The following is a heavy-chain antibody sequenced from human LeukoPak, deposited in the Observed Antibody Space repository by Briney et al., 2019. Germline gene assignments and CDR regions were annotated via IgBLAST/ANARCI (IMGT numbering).Heavy chain of an antibody. CDR3: ARAFGGSGNYYSVIWDF. Sequence: ASVKVSCKTSGYTFTVYYIHWVRQAPGQGLEWMGWMNPNSGVTNYAQKFQDRVTMTRDTSISTAYMDLSRLRSDDTAIYYCARAFGGSGNYYSVIWDFWGQGTLVTVSS. V-gene: IGHV1-2*02. J-gene: IGHJ4*02. D-gene: IGHD3-10*01. CDR1: GYTFTVYY. CDR2: MNPNSGVT.